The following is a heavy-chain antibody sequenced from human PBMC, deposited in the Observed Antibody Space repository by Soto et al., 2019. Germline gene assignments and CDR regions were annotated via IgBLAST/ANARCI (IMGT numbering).Heavy chain of an antibody. CDR3: AQDRGDGYSLDY. V-gene: IGHV3-30*18. Sequence: GGSLRLSCAASGFTFSSYGMHWVRQAPGKGLEWVAVISYDGSNKYYADSVKGRFTISRDNSKNTLYLQMNSLRAEDTAVYYCAQDRGDGYSLDYWGQGTLVTVSS. D-gene: IGHD5-18*01. J-gene: IGHJ4*02. CDR2: ISYDGSNK. CDR1: GFTFSSYG.